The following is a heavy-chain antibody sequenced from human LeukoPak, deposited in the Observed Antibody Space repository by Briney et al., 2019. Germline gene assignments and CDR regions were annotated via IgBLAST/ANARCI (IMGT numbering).Heavy chain of an antibody. J-gene: IGHJ6*02. CDR2: ISYDGSNK. CDR1: GFTFSSYG. V-gene: IGHV3-30*18. Sequence: GRSLRLSCAASGFTFSSYGMHWVRQAPGKGLEWVAVISYDGSNKYYADSVKGRFTISRDNSKNTLYLQMNSLRAEDTAVYYCAKGLAAESYYYYGMDVWGQGTTVTVSS. D-gene: IGHD6-13*01. CDR3: AKGLAAESYYYYGMDV.